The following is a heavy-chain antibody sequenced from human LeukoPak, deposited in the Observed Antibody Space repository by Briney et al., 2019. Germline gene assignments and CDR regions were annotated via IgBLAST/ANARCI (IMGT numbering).Heavy chain of an antibody. Sequence: GGSLRLSCAASGFTFSSYALSWVRQVPGKRLEWVSAISSGAGTTGYADSVKGRFTISRVDSRSTVYLQMNSLRAEDTAVYYCAKDLEQSYSGWSTTYDAWGQGTLVTVSS. CDR3: AKDLEQSYSGWSTTYDA. CDR2: ISSGAGTT. J-gene: IGHJ5*02. V-gene: IGHV3-23*01. D-gene: IGHD6-19*01. CDR1: GFTFSSYA.